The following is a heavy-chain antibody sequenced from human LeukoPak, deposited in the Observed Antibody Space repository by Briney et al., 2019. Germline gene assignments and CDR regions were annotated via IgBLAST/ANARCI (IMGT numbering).Heavy chain of an antibody. CDR3: GRGKSPAAVDD. J-gene: IGHJ4*02. D-gene: IGHD2-2*01. Sequence: GGSLRLSCAASGLVFSDYYMHWVRQAPGKGLVWVSHINGDGSNVNYADSVKGRFTISRDNAKNTPYLQMNSLRVEDTALYYCGRGKSPAAVDDWGQGTLVTVPS. CDR2: INGDGSNV. V-gene: IGHV3-74*01. CDR1: GLVFSDYY.